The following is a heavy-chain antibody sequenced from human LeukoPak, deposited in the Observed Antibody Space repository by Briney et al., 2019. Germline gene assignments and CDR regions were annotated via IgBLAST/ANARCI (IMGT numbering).Heavy chain of an antibody. Sequence: GGSLRFSCAASGFTVIDYYMNWIRQAPGKGLEWVSHISKSGITIYYADSVKGRFAISRDNAKNSLYLQMSSLRAEDTAVYYCARLYCSSTTCYVVDYWGQGTLVTVSS. CDR3: ARLYCSSTTCYVVDY. J-gene: IGHJ4*02. D-gene: IGHD2-2*01. V-gene: IGHV3-11*01. CDR2: ISKSGITI. CDR1: GFTVIDYY.